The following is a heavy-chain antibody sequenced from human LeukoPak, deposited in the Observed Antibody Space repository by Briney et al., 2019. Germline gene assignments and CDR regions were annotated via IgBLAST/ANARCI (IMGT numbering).Heavy chain of an antibody. CDR3: AREIWQQHLLAGFDP. J-gene: IGHJ5*02. CDR2: IYYSGST. V-gene: IGHV4-59*01. CDR1: GGSISSYY. D-gene: IGHD6-13*01. Sequence: PSETLSPTCTVSGGSISSYYGSWIRQPPRKGLEGIGYIYYSGSTNYNPSRKSRVTISVDTSKNQFSLKLSSVTAADTAVYYCAREIWQQHLLAGFDPWGQGTLVTVSS.